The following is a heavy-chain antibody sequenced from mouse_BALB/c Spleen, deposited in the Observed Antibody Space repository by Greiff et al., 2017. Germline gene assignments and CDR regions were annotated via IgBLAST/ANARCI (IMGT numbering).Heavy chain of an antibody. CDR3: ARVGTGTDAMDY. Sequence: DVKLVESGGGLVKPGGSLKLSCAASGFTFSSYAMSWVRQSPEKRLEWVAEISSGGSYTYYPDTVTGRFTISRDNAKNTLYLEMSSLRSEDTAMYYCARVGTGTDAMDYWGQGTSVTVSS. CDR1: GFTFSSYA. V-gene: IGHV5-9-4*01. D-gene: IGHD1-1*02. J-gene: IGHJ4*01. CDR2: ISSGGSYT.